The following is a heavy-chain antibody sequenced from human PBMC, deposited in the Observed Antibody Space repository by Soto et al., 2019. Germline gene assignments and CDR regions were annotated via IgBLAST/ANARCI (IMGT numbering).Heavy chain of an antibody. CDR1: GFPFSSYG. J-gene: IGHJ5*02. V-gene: IGHV3-30*18. D-gene: IGHD2-15*01. CDR2: ISYDGSNK. CDR3: AKDPSGGKEKTWFDP. Sequence: PGGSLRLSCAASGFPFSSYGMHWVRQAPGKGLEWVAVISYDGSNKYYADSVKGRFTISRDNSKNTLYLQMNSLRAEDTAVYYCAKDPSGGKEKTWFDPWGQGTLVTVSS.